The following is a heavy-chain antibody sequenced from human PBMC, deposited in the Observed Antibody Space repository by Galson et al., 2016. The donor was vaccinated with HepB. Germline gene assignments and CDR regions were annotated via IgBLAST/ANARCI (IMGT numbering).Heavy chain of an antibody. CDR2: ISLLASTA. V-gene: IGHV3-23*01. Sequence: SLRLSCAASGFTFNQFAMSWFRQAPGKGLEWVSTISLLASTAYYADSVKGWFVISGDNSQSTLHLRMNSLRADDTAVYYCAKDRRGIYGYDLVDYWGQGTLVTVSS. CDR3: AKDRRGIYGYDLVDY. J-gene: IGHJ4*02. CDR1: GFTFNQFA. D-gene: IGHD5-12*01.